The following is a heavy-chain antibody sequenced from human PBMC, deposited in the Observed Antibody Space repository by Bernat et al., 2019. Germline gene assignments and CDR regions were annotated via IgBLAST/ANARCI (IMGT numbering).Heavy chain of an antibody. CDR2: IYSGGST. CDR1: GFTVSSNY. Sequence: EVQLVESGGGLVQPGGSLRLSCAASGFTVSSNYMSWVRQAPGKGLEWVSVIYSGGSTYYADSVKGRFTISRDNSKNTLYLQMNSLRAEDTAVYYCAKEFLEWLPPFSTYWGQGTLVTVSS. V-gene: IGHV3-66*01. D-gene: IGHD3-3*01. CDR3: AKEFLEWLPPFSTY. J-gene: IGHJ4*02.